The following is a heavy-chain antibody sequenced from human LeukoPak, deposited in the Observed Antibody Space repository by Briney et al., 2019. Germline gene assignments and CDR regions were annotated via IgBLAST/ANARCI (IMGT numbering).Heavy chain of an antibody. V-gene: IGHV3-48*01. J-gene: IGHJ3*02. D-gene: IGHD1-7*01. Sequence: GGSLRLSCAASGFAFSSHTINWVRQAPGKGLEWVSSISSGSTIIYYADSVKGRFTISRDNARNSLYLQMNSLRADDTAVYYCARKPITGTTLGPSDMWGQGTMVTVSS. CDR1: GFAFSSHT. CDR3: ARKPITGTTLGPSDM. CDR2: ISSGSTII.